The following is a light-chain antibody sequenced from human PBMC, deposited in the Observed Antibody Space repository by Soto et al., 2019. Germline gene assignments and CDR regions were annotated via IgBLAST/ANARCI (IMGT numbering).Light chain of an antibody. CDR2: WAS. CDR1: QGVLNSYNNKNY. J-gene: IGKJ1*01. V-gene: IGKV4-1*01. CDR3: QQYYGTLTWT. Sequence: DIVMTQSPDSLAVSLGERATINCNSSQGVLNSYNNKNYLAWFQQKPGQPPKLLIYWASTRQSGVPDRFSGSGSGTDFTLTISGLQAQDGAVSYCQQYYGTLTWTFGQATKVEIK.